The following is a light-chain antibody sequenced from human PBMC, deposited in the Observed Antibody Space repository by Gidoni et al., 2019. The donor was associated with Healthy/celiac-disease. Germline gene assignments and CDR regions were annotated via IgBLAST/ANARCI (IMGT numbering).Light chain of an antibody. Sequence: QSALTQPPSASGTPGQRVTISCSGSSSNIGSNYVSWYQQLPGTAPKLLIYRNNQRPSGVPDRFSGSRSGTSTSLAISGLRSEDEADYYCAAWDDSLSGYVFGTGTKVTVL. V-gene: IGLV1-47*01. J-gene: IGLJ1*01. CDR2: RNN. CDR3: AAWDDSLSGYV. CDR1: SSNIGSNY.